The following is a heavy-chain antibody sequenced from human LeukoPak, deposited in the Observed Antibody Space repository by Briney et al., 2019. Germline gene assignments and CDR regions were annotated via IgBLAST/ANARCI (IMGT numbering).Heavy chain of an antibody. V-gene: IGHV1-2*02. CDR1: GYTFTGYY. D-gene: IGHD5-12*01. CDR3: ARGAFATSGFNPFDY. Sequence: ASVKVSCKASGYTFTGYYMHWVRQAPGQGLEWMGWINTNSGGTNYAQKFQGRVTMTRDTSISTAYMELSRLRSDDTAVYYCARGAFATSGFNPFDYWGQGTLVTVSS. CDR2: INTNSGGT. J-gene: IGHJ4*02.